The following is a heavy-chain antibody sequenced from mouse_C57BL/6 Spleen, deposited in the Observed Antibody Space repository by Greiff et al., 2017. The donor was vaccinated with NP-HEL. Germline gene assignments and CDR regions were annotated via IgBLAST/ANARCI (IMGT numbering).Heavy chain of an antibody. CDR3: ARGDGYYSSSDN. CDR2: IYPRDGSN. CDR1: GYTFTDHT. V-gene: IGHV1-78*01. D-gene: IGHD2-3*01. Sequence: VQLQQSDAELVKPGASVKISCKVSGYTFTDHTIHWMKQRPDQGLDWIGYIYPRDGSNKYNEKFKGKATLTADKSSSTAYLQHNSLTSEDAAVYCCARGDGYYSSSDNWGQGTTLTVAS. J-gene: IGHJ2*01.